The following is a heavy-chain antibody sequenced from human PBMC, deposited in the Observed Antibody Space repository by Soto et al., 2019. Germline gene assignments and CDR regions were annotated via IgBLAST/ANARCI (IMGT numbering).Heavy chain of an antibody. D-gene: IGHD3-9*01. CDR2: IWYDGSNK. V-gene: IGHV3-33*01. J-gene: IGHJ4*02. Sequence: QVQLVESGGGVVQPGRSLRLSCAASGFTFSSYGMHWVRQAPGKGLEWVAVIWYDGSNKYYADSVTGRFTISRDNSKNTLYLQMNSLRAEDTAVYYCARERAAYYDILTGYYNPYYWGQGTLVTVSS. CDR3: ARERAAYYDILTGYYNPYY. CDR1: GFTFSSYG.